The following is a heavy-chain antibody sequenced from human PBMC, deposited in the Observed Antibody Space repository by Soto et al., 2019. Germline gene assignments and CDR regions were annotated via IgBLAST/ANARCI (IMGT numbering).Heavy chain of an antibody. Sequence: QLHLQESGPGLVKPSETLSLTCSVSGASISSRFYYWAWIRQPPGMGLEWIGSISYSGSTYYNPSLKCRVTISVDSSKNQFSLNLTSVTAADTSVYFCARLEKYTSGWFDYWGQGTLVTVSS. CDR1: GASISSRFYY. D-gene: IGHD6-19*01. CDR3: ARLEKYTSGWFDY. CDR2: ISYSGST. V-gene: IGHV4-39*01. J-gene: IGHJ4*02.